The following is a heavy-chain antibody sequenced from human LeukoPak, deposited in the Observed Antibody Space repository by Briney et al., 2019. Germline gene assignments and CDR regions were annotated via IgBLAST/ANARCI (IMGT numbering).Heavy chain of an antibody. V-gene: IGHV4-34*01. D-gene: IGHD5-18*01. J-gene: IGHJ3*02. Sequence: SETLSLTCAVYGGSFSGYYWSWIRQPPGKGLEWIGEINHSGSTNYNPSLKSRVTISVDTSKNQFSLKLSSVTAADTAVYYCARGPVDTAMARAFDIWGQGTMVTVSS. CDR3: ARGPVDTAMARAFDI. CDR2: INHSGST. CDR1: GGSFSGYY.